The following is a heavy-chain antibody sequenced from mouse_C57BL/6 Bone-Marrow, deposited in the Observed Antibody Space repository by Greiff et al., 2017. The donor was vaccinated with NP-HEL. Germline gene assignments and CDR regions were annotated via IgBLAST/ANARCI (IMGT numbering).Heavy chain of an antibody. CDR1: GYTFTNYW. V-gene: IGHV1-63*01. CDR3: ARREGIYYDYDGAMDY. D-gene: IGHD2-4*01. CDR2: IYPGGGYT. J-gene: IGHJ4*01. Sequence: VKLQESGAELVRPGTSVKMSCKASGYTFTNYWIGWAKQRPGHGLEWIGDIYPGGGYTNYNEKFKGKATLTADKSSSTAYMQFSSLTSEDSAIYYCARREGIYYDYDGAMDYWGQGTSVTVSS.